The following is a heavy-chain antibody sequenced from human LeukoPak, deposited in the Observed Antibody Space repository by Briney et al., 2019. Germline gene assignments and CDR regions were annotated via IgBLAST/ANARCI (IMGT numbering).Heavy chain of an antibody. V-gene: IGHV3-21*04. CDR2: ISSSSSYI. J-gene: IGHJ3*02. CDR1: AFTFSTYS. Sequence: KPGGSLRLSCAASAFTFSTYSMNWVRQAPGKGLEWVSSISSSSSYIYYADSVKGRFTISRDNAKNSLYLQMNSLRAEDTAVYYCAKGRITMAADAFDIWGQGTMVTVSS. CDR3: AKGRITMAADAFDI. D-gene: IGHD3-10*01.